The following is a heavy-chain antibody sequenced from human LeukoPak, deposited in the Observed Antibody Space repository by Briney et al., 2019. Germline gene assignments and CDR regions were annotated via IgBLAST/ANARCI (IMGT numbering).Heavy chain of an antibody. CDR3: TRVGYIDEGIDY. Sequence: GGSLRLSCVASGFPFSSYWMTWVRQAPGKGLEWVANIKQDGSKKSYVDSVKGRFTISRDNAKNSLYLQMYSLRAEDTAIYYCTRVGYIDEGIDYWGQGTLVTVSS. V-gene: IGHV3-7*04. D-gene: IGHD5-24*01. J-gene: IGHJ4*02. CDR2: IKQDGSKK. CDR1: GFPFSSYW.